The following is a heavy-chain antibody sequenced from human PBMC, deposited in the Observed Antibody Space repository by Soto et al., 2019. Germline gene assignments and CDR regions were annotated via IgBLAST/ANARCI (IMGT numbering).Heavy chain of an antibody. D-gene: IGHD2-2*01. CDR3: ARDFRSTSSNYYYGMDV. CDR2: IIPIFGTA. V-gene: IGHV1-69*01. CDR1: GGTFSSYA. Sequence: QVQLVQSGAEVKKPGSSVKVSCKASGGTFSSYAISWVRQAPGQGLEWMGGIIPIFGTANYAQKFQGRVTITADESTCTAYMELSSLRSEDTAVYYCARDFRSTSSNYYYGMDVWGQGTTVTVSS. J-gene: IGHJ6*02.